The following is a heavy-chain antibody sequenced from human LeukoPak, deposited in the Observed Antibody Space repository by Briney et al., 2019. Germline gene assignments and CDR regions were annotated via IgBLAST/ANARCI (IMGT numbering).Heavy chain of an antibody. CDR3: ARDRDFDWLPHYFDY. CDR2: IKQDGSEK. D-gene: IGHD3-9*01. CDR1: GITFSSYW. J-gene: IGHJ4*02. V-gene: IGHV3-7*01. Sequence: GGSLRLSCAASGITFSSYWMSWVRQAPGKGLEWVANIKQDGSEKYYVDSVKGRFTISRDNAKNSLYLQMNSLRAEDTAVYYCARDRDFDWLPHYFDYWGQGTLVTVSS.